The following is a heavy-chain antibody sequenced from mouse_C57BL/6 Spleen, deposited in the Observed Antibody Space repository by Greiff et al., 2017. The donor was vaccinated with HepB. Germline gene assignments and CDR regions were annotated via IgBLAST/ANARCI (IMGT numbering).Heavy chain of an antibody. J-gene: IGHJ4*01. CDR1: GFTFSSYA. CDR2: ISSGGDYI. Sequence: EVKLMESGEGLVKPGGSLKLSCAASGFTFSSYAMSWVRQTPEKRLEWVAYISSGGDYIYYADTVKGRFTISRDNARNTLYLQMSSLKSEDTAMYYCTRDDYDVYYAMDYWGQGTSVTVSS. V-gene: IGHV5-9-1*02. D-gene: IGHD2-4*01. CDR3: TRDDYDVYYAMDY.